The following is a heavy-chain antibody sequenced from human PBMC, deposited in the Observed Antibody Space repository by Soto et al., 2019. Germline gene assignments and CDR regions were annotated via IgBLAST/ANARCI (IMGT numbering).Heavy chain of an antibody. Sequence: SGPTLVNPTETLTLTCTVSGFSLSNARMGVSWIRQPPGKALEWLAHIFSNDEKSYSTSLKSRLTISKDTSKSQVVLTMTNMDPVDTATYYCTQVYGSGSWGWYFHSWGQGTLVTVSS. CDR3: TQVYGSGSWGWYFHS. D-gene: IGHD1-26*01. V-gene: IGHV2-26*01. CDR2: IFSNDEK. CDR1: GFSLSNARMG. J-gene: IGHJ4*02.